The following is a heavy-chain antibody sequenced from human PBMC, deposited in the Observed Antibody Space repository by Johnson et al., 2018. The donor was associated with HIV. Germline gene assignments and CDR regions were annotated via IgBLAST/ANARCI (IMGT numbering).Heavy chain of an antibody. CDR2: ISYDGSNK. D-gene: IGHD6-19*01. Sequence: QVQLVESGGGVVQPGRSLRLSCAASGFTFSSYAMHWVRQAPGKGLEWVAVISYDGSNKYYADSVKGRFTISRDNSKNTLDLQMNSLGAEDTAVYYCARLPGYSSGWTLGAFDIWGQGTMVTVSS. CDR1: GFTFSSYA. J-gene: IGHJ3*02. CDR3: ARLPGYSSGWTLGAFDI. V-gene: IGHV3-30*04.